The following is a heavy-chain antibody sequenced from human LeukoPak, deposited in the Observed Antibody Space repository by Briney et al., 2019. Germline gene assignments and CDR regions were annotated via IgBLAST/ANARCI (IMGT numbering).Heavy chain of an antibody. CDR1: GYTHTELS. D-gene: IGHD5-12*01. V-gene: IGHV1-24*01. Sequence: ASVKVSCKVSGYTHTELSMHWVRQAPGKGLEWMGGFDPEDGETIYAQKFQGRVTMTEDTSTDTAYMELSSLRSEDTAVYYCALVATGGDYYYGMDVWGQGTTVTVSS. CDR3: ALVATGGDYYYGMDV. J-gene: IGHJ6*02. CDR2: FDPEDGET.